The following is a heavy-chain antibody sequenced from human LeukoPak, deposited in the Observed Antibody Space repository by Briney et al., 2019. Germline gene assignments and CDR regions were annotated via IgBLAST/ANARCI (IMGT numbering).Heavy chain of an antibody. CDR3: ARVMGGKNYYDSSGYYPNFDY. J-gene: IGHJ4*02. CDR1: GGSISSYY. D-gene: IGHD3-22*01. CDR2: IYYSGST. Sequence: SAETLSLTCTVSGGSISSYYWSWIRQPPGKGLEWIGYIYYSGSTNYNPSLKRRVTISVDTSKNQFSLKLSSATAADTAVYYCARVMGGKNYYDSSGYYPNFDYWGQGTLVTVSS. V-gene: IGHV4-59*01.